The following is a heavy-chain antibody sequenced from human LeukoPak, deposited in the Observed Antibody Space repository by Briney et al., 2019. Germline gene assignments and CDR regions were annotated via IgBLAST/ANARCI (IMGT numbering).Heavy chain of an antibody. Sequence: QPGGSLRLSCAASGFTFSSYWMHSVRHAPGKGLVWVSRIKSDGSSTSYADSVKGRFTISRDNVKNTLYLQMNSLRAEDTAVYYCARDGSSWSNWLDPWGQGTPVTVSS. J-gene: IGHJ5*02. CDR2: IKSDGSST. CDR3: ARDGSSWSNWLDP. CDR1: GFTFSSYW. D-gene: IGHD6-13*01. V-gene: IGHV3-74*01.